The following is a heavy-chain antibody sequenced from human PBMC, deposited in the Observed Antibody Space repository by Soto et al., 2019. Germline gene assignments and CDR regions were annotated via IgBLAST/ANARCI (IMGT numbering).Heavy chain of an antibody. J-gene: IGHJ4*02. V-gene: IGHV2-5*02. CDR1: GFSLSTSGVG. CDR2: IYWDDDK. D-gene: IGHD3-16*01. Sequence: QITLKESGPTLVKPTQTLTLTCTFSGFSLSTSGVGVGWIRQPPGKALEWLALIYWDDDKRYSPSLKSRLTIPNATSKTQVVLTMTTMDPVDTATSYCAHRRRGSYFDYWGQGTLVTVSS. CDR3: AHRRRGSYFDY.